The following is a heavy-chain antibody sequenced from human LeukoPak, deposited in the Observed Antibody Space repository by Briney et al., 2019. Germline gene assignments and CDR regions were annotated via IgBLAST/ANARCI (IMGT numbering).Heavy chain of an antibody. J-gene: IGHJ4*02. CDR2: IYYSGST. V-gene: IGHV4-31*03. D-gene: IGHD3-3*01. Sequence: SETLSLTCTVSGGSISSGGYYWSWIRQHPGKGLEWIGYIYYSGSTYYNPSLKSRVTISVDTSKNQFSLKLSSVTAADTAVYYCARTYDFWSGYPFDYWGQGTLVTVSS. CDR3: ARTYDFWSGYPFDY. CDR1: GGSISSGGYY.